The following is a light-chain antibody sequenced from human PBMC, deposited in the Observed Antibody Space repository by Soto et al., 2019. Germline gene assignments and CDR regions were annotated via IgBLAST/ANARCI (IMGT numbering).Light chain of an antibody. Sequence: DIQMTQSPSTLSASVGDRVTISCRASQNIDTWLAWYQQRPGEAPRLLIYTASNVESGVPSRFSGSGSGTDFTLTITSLQPDDFATYFCQQYSDYSRAFGQGTKLEIK. V-gene: IGKV1-5*03. J-gene: IGKJ1*01. CDR1: QNIDTW. CDR2: TAS. CDR3: QQYSDYSRA.